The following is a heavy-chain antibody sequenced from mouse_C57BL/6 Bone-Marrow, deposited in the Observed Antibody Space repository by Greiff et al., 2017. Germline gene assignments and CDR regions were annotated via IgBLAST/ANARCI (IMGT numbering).Heavy chain of an antibody. Sequence: VPLKQPGAELVKPGASVKLSCKASGYTFTSYLLHWVKQRPERGLGWIGRLDPNSGGTKYHEKFKSQATLTVDKPSSTAYMQLSSLTSEDSAVYYCARDYYGNYGFAYWGQGTLVTVSA. J-gene: IGHJ3*01. D-gene: IGHD2-1*01. V-gene: IGHV1-72*01. CDR2: LDPNSGGT. CDR3: ARDYYGNYGFAY. CDR1: GYTFTSYL.